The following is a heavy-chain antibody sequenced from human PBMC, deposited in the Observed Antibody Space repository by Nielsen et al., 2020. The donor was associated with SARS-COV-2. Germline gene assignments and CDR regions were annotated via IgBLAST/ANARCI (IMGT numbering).Heavy chain of an antibody. CDR1: GYTFTSYG. Sequence: ASVKVSCKASGYTFTSYGISWVRQAPGQGLEWMGWISAYNGNTNYAQKLQGRVTMTTDTSTSTAYMELRSLRSDDTAVYYCAREQHYDFWSGYYRMDYYYGMDVWGQGTTVTVSS. D-gene: IGHD3-3*01. J-gene: IGHJ6*02. CDR2: ISAYNGNT. CDR3: AREQHYDFWSGYYRMDYYYGMDV. V-gene: IGHV1-18*01.